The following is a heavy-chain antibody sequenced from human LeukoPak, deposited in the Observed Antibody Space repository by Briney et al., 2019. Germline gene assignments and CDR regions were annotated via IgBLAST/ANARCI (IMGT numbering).Heavy chain of an antibody. Sequence: AGGSLRLSRAASGFTLSSYWMHWVRQAPGKGLVWVSRINSDGSSTTYADSVKGRFTISRDNAKNTLYLQMNSLRAEDTAVYYCARGGSSWSGYFQHWGQGTLVTVSS. CDR3: ARGGSSWSGYFQH. CDR2: INSDGSST. D-gene: IGHD6-13*01. J-gene: IGHJ1*01. CDR1: GFTLSSYW. V-gene: IGHV3-74*01.